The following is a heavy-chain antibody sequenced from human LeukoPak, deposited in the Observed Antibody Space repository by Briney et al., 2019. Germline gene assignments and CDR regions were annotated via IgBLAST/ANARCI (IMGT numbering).Heavy chain of an antibody. Sequence: KPSETLSLTCTVSGGSISSSSYYWGWIRQPPGKGLEWIGSIYYSGSTYYNPSLKSRVTISVDTSKNQFSLKLSSVTAADTAVYYCARQGYYDFWSGSPFDYWGQGTLVTVSS. CDR1: GGSISSSSYY. CDR2: IYYSGST. CDR3: ARQGYYDFWSGSPFDY. V-gene: IGHV4-39*01. D-gene: IGHD3-3*01. J-gene: IGHJ4*02.